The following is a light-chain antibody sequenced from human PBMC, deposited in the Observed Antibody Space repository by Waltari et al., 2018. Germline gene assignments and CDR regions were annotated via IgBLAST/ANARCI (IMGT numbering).Light chain of an antibody. V-gene: IGKV3-20*01. CDR2: GAS. CDR1: QSLTKRY. CDR3: QQYGSSVLYT. Sequence: VLTQSPGTLSLSPGERATLSCRASQSLTKRYLAWYQQKPGQAPRLLIYGASSRAACLPDRFSGSVSGTDFTLTISRLEPEDFAVYYCQQYGSSVLYTFGQGTKLEIK. J-gene: IGKJ2*01.